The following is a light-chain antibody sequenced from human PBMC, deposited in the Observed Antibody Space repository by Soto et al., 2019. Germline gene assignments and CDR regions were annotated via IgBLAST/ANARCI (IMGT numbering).Light chain of an antibody. CDR1: QSVSSN. J-gene: IGKJ2*02. CDR3: QQYNNWPPGT. CDR2: GAS. Sequence: EIVMTQSPATLSVSPGERATLSCRASQSVSSNLAWYQQKPGQAPRLLIYGASTRATGIPARFSGSRSGTEFTLTISSLQSEDFAVYYWQQYNNWPPGTFGQGTKLEIK. V-gene: IGKV3-15*01.